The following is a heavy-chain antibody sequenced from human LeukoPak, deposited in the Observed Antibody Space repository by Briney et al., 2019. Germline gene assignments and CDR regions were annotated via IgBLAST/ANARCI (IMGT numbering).Heavy chain of an antibody. Sequence: PSETLSLTCTVSGGSISSYYWSWIRQPAGKGLEWIGRIYTSGSTNYNPSLKSRVTMSVDTSKNQFSLKLSSVTAADTAVYYCARAPMVRGAVSYFDYWGQGTLVTVSS. CDR3: ARAPMVRGAVSYFDY. J-gene: IGHJ4*02. D-gene: IGHD3-10*01. V-gene: IGHV4-4*07. CDR1: GGSISSYY. CDR2: IYTSGST.